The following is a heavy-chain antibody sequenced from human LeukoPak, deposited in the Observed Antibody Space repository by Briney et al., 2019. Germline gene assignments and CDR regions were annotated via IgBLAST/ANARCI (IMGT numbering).Heavy chain of an antibody. Sequence: ASVKVSCKHSGDTLTIYDINSVPQATGQGLEWMGWMNPNSGNTGYAQKFQGRVTMTRNTSISTAYLELSNLRSEDTAVYYCARGDYDFCSGRYYYYYMDVWAKGPRSPSP. J-gene: IGHJ6*03. CDR3: ARGDYDFCSGRYYYYYMDV. CDR1: GDTLTIYD. D-gene: IGHD3-3*01. V-gene: IGHV1-8*01. CDR2: MNPNSGNT.